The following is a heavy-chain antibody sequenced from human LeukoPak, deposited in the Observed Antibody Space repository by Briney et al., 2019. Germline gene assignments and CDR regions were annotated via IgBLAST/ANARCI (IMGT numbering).Heavy chain of an antibody. D-gene: IGHD5-18*01. V-gene: IGHV3-30*19. CDR3: ARDLSGYSYAPNFDY. Sequence: QPGGSLRLSCAASGFTFSRYGMHWVRQAPGKGLEWVAVISYDGSNKYYADSVKGRFTISRDNSKNTLYLQMNSLRAEDTAVYYCARDLSGYSYAPNFDYWGQGTLVTVSS. J-gene: IGHJ4*02. CDR2: ISYDGSNK. CDR1: GFTFSRYG.